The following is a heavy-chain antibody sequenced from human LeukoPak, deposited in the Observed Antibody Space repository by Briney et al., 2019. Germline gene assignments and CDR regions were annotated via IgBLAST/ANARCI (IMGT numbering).Heavy chain of an antibody. D-gene: IGHD2-21*02. CDR1: GYTFTSDG. V-gene: IGHV1-18*01. CDR3: ARDCDGDCPPRFGH. J-gene: IGHJ4*02. Sequence: ASVKVSCKASGYTFTSDGISWVRQAPGQGLEWMGWISAYNGNTNYAQRYQGRVIMTTDTSTRIAYMELRSPRSDDTAVYYCARDCDGDCPPRFGHWGQGTLVTVSS. CDR2: ISAYNGNT.